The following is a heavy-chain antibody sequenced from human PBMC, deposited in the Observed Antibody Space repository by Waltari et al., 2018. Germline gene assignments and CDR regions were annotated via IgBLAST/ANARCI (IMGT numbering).Heavy chain of an antibody. D-gene: IGHD3-16*01. J-gene: IGHJ4*02. CDR2: IYYSGST. Sequence: QLQLQESGPGLVKPSETLSLTCTVSGGPISSNCYYWGWLRQPPGKGLEWIGSIYYSGSTYYNPSLKSRVTISVDTSKNQFSLKLSSVTAADTAVYYCARDREGGYYFDYWGQGTLVTVSS. V-gene: IGHV4-39*07. CDR1: GGPISSNCYY. CDR3: ARDREGGYYFDY.